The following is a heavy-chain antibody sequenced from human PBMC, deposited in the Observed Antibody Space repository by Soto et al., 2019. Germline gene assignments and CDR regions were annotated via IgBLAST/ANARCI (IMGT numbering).Heavy chain of an antibody. J-gene: IGHJ5*02. V-gene: IGHV1-69*13. CDR3: AGASHYGGNKTWFDP. CDR2: IIPIFGTA. CDR1: GYSFTNYG. D-gene: IGHD4-17*01. Sequence: ASVKVSCKASGYSFTNYGIGWVRQAPGQGPEWMGGIIPIFGTANYAQKFQGRVTITAHGSTSTAYMELSSLRSEDTAVYYCAGASHYGGNKTWFDPWGQGTLVTVSS.